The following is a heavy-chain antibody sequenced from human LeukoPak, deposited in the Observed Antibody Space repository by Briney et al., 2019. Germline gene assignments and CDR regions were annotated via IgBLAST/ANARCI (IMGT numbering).Heavy chain of an antibody. D-gene: IGHD1-26*01. CDR1: GFTVSSNY. V-gene: IGHV3-23*01. CDR2: ISGSGGST. Sequence: PGGSLRLSCAASGFTVSSNYMSWVRQAPGKGLEWVSAISGSGGSTYYADSVKGRFTISRDNSKNTLYLQMNSLRAEDTAVYYCATQQWVSYYCVYWGQGTLVTVSS. CDR3: ATQQWVSYYCVY. J-gene: IGHJ4*02.